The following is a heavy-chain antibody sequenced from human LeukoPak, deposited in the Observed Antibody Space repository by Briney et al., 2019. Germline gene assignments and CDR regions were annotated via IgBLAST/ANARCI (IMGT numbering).Heavy chain of an antibody. D-gene: IGHD5/OR15-5a*01. CDR3: VRRYSEYNVYDRHFDF. V-gene: IGHV3-74*03. J-gene: IGHJ4*02. CDR1: GFTFSRDW. Sequence: GGSLRPSCAASGFTFSRDWMHWVRQAPGKGLVWVSRISDDGSITTYADSVQGRFTISRDNAKSTVFLQMTSLRVEDTAVYFCVRRYSEYNVYDRHFDFWGQGILVTVSS. CDR2: ISDDGSIT.